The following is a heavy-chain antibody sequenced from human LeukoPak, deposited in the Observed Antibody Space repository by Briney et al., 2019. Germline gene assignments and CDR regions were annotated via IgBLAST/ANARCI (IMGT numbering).Heavy chain of an antibody. CDR3: ARAPGDCSGGSCYFDY. CDR2: IYYSGST. V-gene: IGHV4-59*12. J-gene: IGHJ4*02. CDR1: GGSISSYY. D-gene: IGHD2-15*01. Sequence: SETLSLTCTVSGGSISSYYWSWIWQPPGKGLEWIGYIYYSGSTNYNPSLKSRVTISVDKSNNHFSLKLNSVTAADTAVYYCARAPGDCSGGSCYFDYWGQGTLVTVSS.